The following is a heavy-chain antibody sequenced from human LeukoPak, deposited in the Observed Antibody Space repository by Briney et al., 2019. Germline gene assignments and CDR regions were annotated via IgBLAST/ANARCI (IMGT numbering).Heavy chain of an antibody. CDR1: GFTFSSYG. J-gene: IGHJ4*02. CDR3: ARGSSYGNYFDY. CDR2: IWCDGSNK. D-gene: IGHD4-17*01. Sequence: GGFLRLSCAASGFTFSSYGMHWVRQAPGKGLEWVAVIWCDGSNKYYADSVKGRFTISRDNSKNTLYLQMNSLRAEDTAVYYCARGSSYGNYFDYWGQGTLVTVSS. V-gene: IGHV3-33*01.